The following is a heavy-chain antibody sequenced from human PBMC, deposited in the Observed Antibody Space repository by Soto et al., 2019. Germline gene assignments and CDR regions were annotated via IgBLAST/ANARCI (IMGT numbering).Heavy chain of an antibody. CDR2: FNPTSGST. Sequence: EQRLEWMGIFNPTSGSTNYAQKFQGRVTLTMDTSTRTVYMELSSLRFDDTAVYYCGRELAAGDSWGLGTRVTVS. V-gene: IGHV1-46*01. J-gene: IGHJ4*02. CDR3: GRELAAGDS. D-gene: IGHD3-3*02.